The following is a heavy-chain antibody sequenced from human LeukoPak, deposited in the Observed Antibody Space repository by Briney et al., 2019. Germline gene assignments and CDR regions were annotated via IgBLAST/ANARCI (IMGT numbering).Heavy chain of an antibody. V-gene: IGHV1-18*01. J-gene: IGHJ4*01. D-gene: IGHD6-13*01. Sequence: ASVKVSCKASGYTFTNYGINWVRQAPGQGLAWMGQINPYNGNTNYPQRLQGRVTMTTDTSTSTSFMELRSLTSDDTAIFYYSTISGSSISSRYLLYRGHGTLVTVSS. CDR1: GYTFTNYG. CDR2: INPYNGNT. CDR3: STISGSSISSRYLLY.